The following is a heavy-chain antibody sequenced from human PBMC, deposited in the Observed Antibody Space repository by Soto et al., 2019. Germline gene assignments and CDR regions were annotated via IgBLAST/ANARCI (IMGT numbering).Heavy chain of an antibody. Sequence: PGGSLRLSCAASGFTFSGSAMHWVRQASGKGLEWVGRIRSKLNNYATAYAASVKGRFSISRDDSKNTAFLQMNSLKTEDTAVYYCTSREDTVPTMDTWFAPWGQGTRVTVSS. J-gene: IGHJ5*02. CDR1: GFTFSGSA. V-gene: IGHV3-73*01. CDR2: IRSKLNNYAT. CDR3: TSREDTVPTMDTWFAP. D-gene: IGHD5-12*01.